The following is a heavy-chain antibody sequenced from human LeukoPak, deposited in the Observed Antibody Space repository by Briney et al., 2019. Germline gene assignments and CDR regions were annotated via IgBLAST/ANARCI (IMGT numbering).Heavy chain of an antibody. J-gene: IGHJ3*02. CDR3: ARHLLRYYDSSGRDAFDI. V-gene: IGHV4-39*01. CDR2: FYYSGGT. CDR1: GGSISSSSYY. D-gene: IGHD3-22*01. Sequence: PSETLSLTCTVSGGSISSSSYYWGWVRQPPGKGLEWIGSFYYSGGTYYNPSLKSRVTISVDTSKNQFSLKLSSVTAADTAVYYCARHLLRYYDSSGRDAFDIWGQGTMVTVSS.